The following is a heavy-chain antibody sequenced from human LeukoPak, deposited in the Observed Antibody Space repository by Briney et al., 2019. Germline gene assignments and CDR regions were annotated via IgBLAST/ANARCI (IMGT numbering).Heavy chain of an antibody. D-gene: IGHD3-10*01. CDR2: ISGNGGST. V-gene: IGHV3-23*01. CDR1: GFTFSTYG. J-gene: IGHJ4*02. CDR3: AKVEGAVRIFDH. Sequence: GGTLRLSCAASGFTFSTYGMNWVRQAPGKGLEWVSGISGNGGSTYYADSVKGRFTISRDNSKNTLYLQMNSLRAEDTAVYYCAKVEGAVRIFDHWGQGTLVTVSS.